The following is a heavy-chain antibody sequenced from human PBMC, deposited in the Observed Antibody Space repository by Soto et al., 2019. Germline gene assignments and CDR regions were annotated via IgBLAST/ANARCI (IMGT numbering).Heavy chain of an antibody. Sequence: ASVKISCKASGYNFTKYGISWVRQAPGQGLEWMGWISAYNGYTKYKQKFQGRVTMTTDTSKSTGYMELRSLRFDDTAVYYCAKTPHYDSSGYYSWFDPWGQGTLVTVSS. J-gene: IGHJ5*02. CDR1: GYNFTKYG. CDR3: AKTPHYDSSGYYSWFDP. V-gene: IGHV1-18*01. D-gene: IGHD3-22*01. CDR2: ISAYNGYT.